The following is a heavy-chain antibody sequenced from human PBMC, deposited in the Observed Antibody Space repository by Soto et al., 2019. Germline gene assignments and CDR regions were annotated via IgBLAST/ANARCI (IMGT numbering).Heavy chain of an antibody. J-gene: IGHJ3*01. CDR2: IHSDGSTT. D-gene: IGHD2-21*02. V-gene: IGHV3-74*01. Sequence: EVQLVESEGGLVQRGGSLRLSCAASGFTFNYYWMHWVRQAPGQGLVWVSHIHSDGSTTTYADSVKGRFTISGDNAKNTLYLQMNSLRAEETAVYYCVRGDKGGFDLWGQGTTVTVSS. CDR1: GFTFNYYW. CDR3: VRGDKGGFDL.